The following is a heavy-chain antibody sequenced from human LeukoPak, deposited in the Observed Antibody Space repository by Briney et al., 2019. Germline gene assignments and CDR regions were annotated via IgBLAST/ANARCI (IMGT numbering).Heavy chain of an antibody. CDR3: ARRSTVATRLFDS. CDR1: GYRFTSYW. D-gene: IGHD6-6*01. J-gene: IGHJ4*02. V-gene: IGHV5-51*01. CDR2: IYPGDSDT. Sequence: GASLKISFKGSGYRFTSYWIAWVRPMPGKGLEWMGIIYPGDSDTRYSPSFQGQVTFSADKSISTAYLQWSSLKASDTAIYYCARRSTVATRLFDSWGQGTLVTVSS.